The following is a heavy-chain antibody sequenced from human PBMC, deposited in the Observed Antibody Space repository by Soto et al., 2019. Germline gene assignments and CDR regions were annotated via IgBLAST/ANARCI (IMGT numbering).Heavy chain of an antibody. D-gene: IGHD3-3*01. CDR1: GGSFSGYY. Sequence: PSETLSLTDAGYGGSFSGYYWSWIRQPPGKGLEWIGEINHSGSTNYNPSLKSRVTISVDTSKNQFSLKLSSVTAADTAVYYCARARPPYDLRPWGQGTLVTVSS. CDR3: ARARPPYDLRP. V-gene: IGHV4-34*01. J-gene: IGHJ5*02. CDR2: INHSGST.